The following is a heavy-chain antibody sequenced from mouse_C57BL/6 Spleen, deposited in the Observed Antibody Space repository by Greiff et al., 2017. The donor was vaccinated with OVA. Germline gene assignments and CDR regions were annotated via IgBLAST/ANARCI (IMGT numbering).Heavy chain of an antibody. V-gene: IGHV7-3*01. CDR3: AGGGPWFAY. CDR2: IRNKANGYTT. J-gene: IGHJ3*01. Sequence: EVMLVESGGGLVQPGGSLSLSCAASGFTFTDYYMSWVRQPPGKALEWLGFIRNKANGYTTEYSASVKGRFTISRDNSQSILYLQMNALRAEDSATYYCAGGGPWFAYWGQGTLVTVSA. CDR1: GFTFTDYY.